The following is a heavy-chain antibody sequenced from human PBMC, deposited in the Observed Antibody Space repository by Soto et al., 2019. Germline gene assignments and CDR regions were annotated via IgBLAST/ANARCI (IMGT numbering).Heavy chain of an antibody. J-gene: IGHJ5*02. CDR3: AKDRRDIVVVVAATPDYNWFEP. V-gene: IGHV3-23*01. D-gene: IGHD2-15*01. CDR2: ISGSGGST. CDR1: GFTFSSYA. Sequence: GWSLRLSCAASGFTFSSYAMSLVRQAPGKGLEWVSAISGSGGSTYYADSVKGRFTISRDNSKNTLYLQMNSLRAEDTAVYYCAKDRRDIVVVVAATPDYNWFEPWGQGTLVTVSS.